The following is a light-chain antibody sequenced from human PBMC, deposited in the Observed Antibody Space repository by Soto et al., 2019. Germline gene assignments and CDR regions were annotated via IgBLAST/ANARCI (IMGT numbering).Light chain of an antibody. J-gene: IGKJ5*01. Sequence: IVLMQSPDKLSWSPWERATPSCGASRSLSSDYLAWYQQKPGHAPRLLFYHASRRATGTPDRFSVSCSGTDFTLTISRLEPEDFAVYYCQQYGSSPTFGQGTRLEIK. CDR3: QQYGSSPT. V-gene: IGKV3-20*01. CDR2: HAS. CDR1: RSLSSDY.